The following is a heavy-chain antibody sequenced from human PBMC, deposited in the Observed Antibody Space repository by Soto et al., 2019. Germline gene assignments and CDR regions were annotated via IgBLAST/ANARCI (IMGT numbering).Heavy chain of an antibody. J-gene: IGHJ4*02. V-gene: IGHV1-18*01. CDR3: AGGGTPIDY. CDR2: NSAYNGNT. Sequence: QVQLVQSGGEVKKPGASVKVSCKASGYTFTNFGITWVRQAPAQGLEWMGWNSAYNGNTTYAQKFQGRVTMTTDTSTSTADMELRSLRSDDTAVYYCAGGGTPIDYWGQGTLVTVS. D-gene: IGHD2-15*01. CDR1: GYTFTNFG.